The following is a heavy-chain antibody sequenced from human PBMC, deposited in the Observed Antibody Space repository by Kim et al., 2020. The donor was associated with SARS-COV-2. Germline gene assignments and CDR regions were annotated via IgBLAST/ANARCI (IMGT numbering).Heavy chain of an antibody. Sequence: GGSLRLSCAASGFTFSSYEMNWVRQAPGKGLEWVSYISSSGSTIYYADSVKGRFTISRDNAKNSLYLQMNSLRAEDTAVYYCARVPHGYGTRYFDYWGQGTLVTVSS. CDR1: GFTFSSYE. J-gene: IGHJ4*02. CDR3: ARVPHGYGTRYFDY. D-gene: IGHD5-18*01. V-gene: IGHV3-48*03. CDR2: ISSSGSTI.